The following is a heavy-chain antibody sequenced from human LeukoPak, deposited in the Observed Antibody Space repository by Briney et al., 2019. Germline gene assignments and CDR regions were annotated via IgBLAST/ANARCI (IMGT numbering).Heavy chain of an antibody. Sequence: GGSLRLSCAASGFTFSSYAMSWVRQAPGKGLGWVSAISGSGGSTYYADSVKGRFTISRDNSKNTLYLQMNSLRAEDTAVYYCAASGYSSGWYYYWGQGTLVTVSS. J-gene: IGHJ4*02. CDR3: AASGYSSGWYYY. D-gene: IGHD6-19*01. CDR2: ISGSGGST. V-gene: IGHV3-23*01. CDR1: GFTFSSYA.